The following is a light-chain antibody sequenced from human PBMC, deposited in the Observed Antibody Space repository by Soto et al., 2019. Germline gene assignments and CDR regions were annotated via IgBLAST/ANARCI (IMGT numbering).Light chain of an antibody. CDR1: TSDFGFYNY. J-gene: IGLJ1*01. Sequence: QSALTQPASVSGSPGQSLTISCTGTTSDFGFYNYVSWYQHHPGKAPKLLIYEVTNRHSGVSNRFSGSKSGNTASLTISRLQAEEEADYYCSSYTSRTDYVFGTGTKVTV. V-gene: IGLV2-14*01. CDR3: SSYTSRTDYV. CDR2: EVT.